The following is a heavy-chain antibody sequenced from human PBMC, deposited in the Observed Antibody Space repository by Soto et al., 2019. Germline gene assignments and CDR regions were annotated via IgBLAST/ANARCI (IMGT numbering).Heavy chain of an antibody. V-gene: IGHV1-8*01. CDR3: ARGAPSYRDGMDV. Sequence: ASVKVSCKASGYTFRNYDINWVRQAPGQGLEWMGWMNPNSGNTGYAPKFRGRVTMTRDTSKNTAYMELSSLRSDDTAVFYCARGAPSYRDGMDVWGQGTTVTVSS. CDR1: GYTFRNYD. CDR2: MNPNSGNT. J-gene: IGHJ6*02. D-gene: IGHD1-26*01.